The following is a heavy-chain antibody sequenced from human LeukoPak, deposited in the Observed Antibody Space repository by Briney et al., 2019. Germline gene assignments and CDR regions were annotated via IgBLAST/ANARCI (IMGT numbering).Heavy chain of an antibody. CDR3: ARDGCSSTSCYALDY. D-gene: IGHD2-2*01. Sequence: GGSLRLSCAASGFTFSSYPMHWVRQAPGKGLEYVSAVSSNGGSTSYANSVKGRFTISRDNPKNSLYLQMNSLRAEDTAVYYCARDGCSSTSCYALDYWGQGTLVTVSS. CDR1: GFTFSSYP. J-gene: IGHJ4*02. CDR2: VSSNGGST. V-gene: IGHV3-64*01.